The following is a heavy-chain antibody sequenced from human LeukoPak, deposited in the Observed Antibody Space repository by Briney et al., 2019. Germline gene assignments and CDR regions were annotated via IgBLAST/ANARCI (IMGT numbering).Heavy chain of an antibody. CDR1: GGSFSGYY. CDR2: INHSGST. V-gene: IGHV4-34*01. D-gene: IGHD3-22*01. J-gene: IGHJ6*02. Sequence: PSETLSLTCAVYGGSFSGYYWSWIRQPPGRGLEWIGEINHSGSTNYNPSLKSRVTISVDTSKNQFSLKLSSVTAADTAVYYCARANYYDSSGYYYYYYYGMDDWGQGTTVTVSS. CDR3: ARANYYDSSGYYYYYYYGMDD.